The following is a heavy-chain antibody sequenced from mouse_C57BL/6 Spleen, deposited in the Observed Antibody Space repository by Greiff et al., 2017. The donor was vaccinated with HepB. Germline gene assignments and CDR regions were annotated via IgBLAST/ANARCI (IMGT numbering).Heavy chain of an antibody. V-gene: IGHV5-9-1*02. J-gene: IGHJ3*01. CDR2: ISSGGDYI. Sequence: EVKLMESGEGLVKPGGPLKLSCAASGFTFSSYAMSWVRQTPEKRLEWVAYISSGGDYIYYADTVKGRFTISRDNARNTLYLQMSSLKSEDTAMYYCTRHHYYGSSWFAYWGQGTLVTVSA. CDR3: TRHHYYGSSWFAY. CDR1: GFTFSSYA. D-gene: IGHD1-1*01.